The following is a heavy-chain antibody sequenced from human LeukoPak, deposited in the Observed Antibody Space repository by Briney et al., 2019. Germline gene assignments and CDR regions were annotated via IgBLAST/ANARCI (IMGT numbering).Heavy chain of an antibody. CDR3: ARGGGSSWPFDY. CDR2: IYYSGST. Sequence: SETLSLTCTVSGGSISSSSYYWGWIRQPPGKGLEWIGSIYYSGSTYYNPSLKSRVTISVDTSKNQFSLKLSSVTAADTAVYYCARGGGSSWPFDYWGQGTLVTVSS. CDR1: GGSISSSSYY. J-gene: IGHJ4*02. V-gene: IGHV4-39*07. D-gene: IGHD6-13*01.